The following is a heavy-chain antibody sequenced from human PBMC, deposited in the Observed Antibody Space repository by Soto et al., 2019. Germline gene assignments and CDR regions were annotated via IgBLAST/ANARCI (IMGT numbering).Heavy chain of an antibody. CDR2: IGSRGCTT. V-gene: IGHV3-21*01. CDR1: GFTLSKYA. D-gene: IGHD5-12*01. CDR3: ARGAPGRDGYNLDFQH. Sequence: GGSLRLSCVASGFTLSKYAMAWVRQAPGRRLEWVSPIGSRGCTTNYADSVKGRFTISRDNTKNSLYLQMNSLRGEDTAVYYCARGAPGRDGYNLDFQHWRQGTLVPVSS. J-gene: IGHJ1*01.